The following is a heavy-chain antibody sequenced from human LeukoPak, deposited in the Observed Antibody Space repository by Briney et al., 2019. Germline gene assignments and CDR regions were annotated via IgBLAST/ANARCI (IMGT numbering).Heavy chain of an antibody. J-gene: IGHJ4*02. CDR2: IYYTGST. V-gene: IGHV4-59*01. D-gene: IGHD6-6*01. CDR3: ARGGSRVISSSDFDS. Sequence: NASETLSLTCTVSGVSFSSYYWSWIRQPPGKGLEWLGYIYYTGSTNYNPSLKSRVTVSVDTSRNQFSLRLSSVTAADTAVYYCARGGSRVISSSDFDSWGQGILVTVSS. CDR1: GVSFSSYY.